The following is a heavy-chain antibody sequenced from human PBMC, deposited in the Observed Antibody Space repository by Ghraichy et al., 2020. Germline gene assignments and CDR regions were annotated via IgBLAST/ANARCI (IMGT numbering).Heavy chain of an antibody. CDR3: ASPVRARDY. V-gene: IGHV3-48*02. CDR1: GFTFSSYS. Sequence: GGSLRLSCAASGFTFSSYSMNWVRQAPGKGLEWVSYISSSSTIYYADSVKGRFTISRDNAKNSLYLQMNSLRDEDTAVYYCASPVRARDYWGQGTLVTVSS. CDR2: ISSSSTI. J-gene: IGHJ4*02.